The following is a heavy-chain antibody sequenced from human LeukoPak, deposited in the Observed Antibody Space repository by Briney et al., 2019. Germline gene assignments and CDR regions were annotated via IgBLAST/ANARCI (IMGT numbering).Heavy chain of an antibody. CDR3: ARDGIAVAAFDI. Sequence: PGGSLRLSCAASGFTFSSYSMNWARQAPGKGLEWVSSISSSSSYIYYADSVKGRFTISRDNAKNSLYLQMNSLRAEDTAVYYCARDGIAVAAFDIWGQGTMVTVSS. J-gene: IGHJ3*02. V-gene: IGHV3-21*01. CDR1: GFTFSSYS. D-gene: IGHD6-19*01. CDR2: ISSSSSYI.